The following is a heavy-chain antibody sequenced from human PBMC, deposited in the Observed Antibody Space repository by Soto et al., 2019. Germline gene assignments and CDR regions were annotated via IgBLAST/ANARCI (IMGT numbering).Heavy chain of an antibody. CDR1: GFTFSSYG. D-gene: IGHD3-10*01. CDR3: AKGTSITMVRGALPSFDP. V-gene: IGHV3-30*18. CDR2: ISYDGSNK. Sequence: GGSLRLSCAASGFTFSSYGMHWVRQAPGKGLEWVAVISYDGSNKYYADSVKGRFTISRDNSKNTLYLQMNSLRAEDTAVYYCAKGTSITMVRGALPSFDPWGQGTLVTVS. J-gene: IGHJ5*02.